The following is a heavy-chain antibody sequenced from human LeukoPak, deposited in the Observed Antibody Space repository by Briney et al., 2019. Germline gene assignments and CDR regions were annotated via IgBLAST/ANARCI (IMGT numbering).Heavy chain of an antibody. J-gene: IGHJ4*02. V-gene: IGHV3-64*01. CDR1: GFTFSSYA. D-gene: IGHD2-21*01. CDR2: ISSNGGST. CDR3: VREEEGGDFDY. Sequence: GGSLRLSCAASGFTFSSYAMHWVRQAPGKGLEYVSAISSNGGSTYYANSVKGRFTISRDNSKNTLYLQMGSLRAEDMAVYYCVREEEGGDFDYWGQGTLVTVSS.